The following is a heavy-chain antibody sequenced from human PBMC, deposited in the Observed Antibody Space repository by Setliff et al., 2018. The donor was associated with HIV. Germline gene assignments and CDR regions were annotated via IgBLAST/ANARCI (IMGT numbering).Heavy chain of an antibody. V-gene: IGHV3-74*01. CDR2: INNDVNSI. J-gene: IGHJ2*01. D-gene: IGHD6-19*01. Sequence: GSLRLSCAASGFTFSTYWMHWVRQAPGKWLVWVARINNDVNSIRYADSVKGRFTISRDNAKNTLYLQMDSLSAEDTAVYYCARDPTWGSGWYLDLWGRGTLVTVSS. CDR3: ARDPTWGSGWYLDL. CDR1: GFTFSTYW.